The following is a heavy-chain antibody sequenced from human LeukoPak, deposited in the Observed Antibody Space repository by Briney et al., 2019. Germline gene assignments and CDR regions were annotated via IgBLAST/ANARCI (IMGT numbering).Heavy chain of an antibody. CDR3: ARSYGGNFFDY. V-gene: IGHV3-30*02. CDR1: GFTFSSFG. CDR2: SRYNGIET. Sequence: AGESLRLSCAASGFTFSSFGMHWVRQAPGKGLEWVAFSRYNGIETYFADSVKGRFTISRDNSKNTLYLQINSPRGDDSAVYFCARSYGGNFFDYWGQGTLVTVSS. D-gene: IGHD4-23*01. J-gene: IGHJ4*02.